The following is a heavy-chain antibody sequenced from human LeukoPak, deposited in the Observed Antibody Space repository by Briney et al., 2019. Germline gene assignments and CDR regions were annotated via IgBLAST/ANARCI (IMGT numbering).Heavy chain of an antibody. D-gene: IGHD5-24*01. V-gene: IGHV4-34*01. CDR3: ARGATISETGYFDF. CDR2: IDHRGDT. Sequence: SETLSLTCAVYGGSFSRYYWSWIRQSPGKGLEWIAEIDHRGDTNHNPSVRSRVTISVDTSKNQFSLKVKSLSAADTAVYYCARGATISETGYFDFWGQGTLVTVSS. J-gene: IGHJ4*03. CDR1: GGSFSRYY.